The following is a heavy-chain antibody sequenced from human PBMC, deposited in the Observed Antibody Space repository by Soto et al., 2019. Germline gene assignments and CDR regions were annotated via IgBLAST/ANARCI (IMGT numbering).Heavy chain of an antibody. CDR3: ARDKSWFGERYYYYYGMDV. Sequence: QVQLVESGGGVVQPGRSLRLSCAASGFTFSSYAMHWVRQAPGKGLEWVAVISYDGSNKYYADSVKGRFTISRDNSKNTLYLQMNSLRAEDTAVYYCARDKSWFGERYYYYYGMDVWGQGTTVTVSS. J-gene: IGHJ6*02. CDR2: ISYDGSNK. V-gene: IGHV3-30-3*01. D-gene: IGHD3-10*01. CDR1: GFTFSSYA.